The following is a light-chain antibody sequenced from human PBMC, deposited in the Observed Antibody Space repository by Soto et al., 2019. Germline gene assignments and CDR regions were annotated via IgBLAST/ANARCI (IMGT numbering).Light chain of an antibody. CDR1: QSISIH. V-gene: IGKV3-20*01. Sequence: EIVMTRSPATLSVSPGDTSTLSCMAIQSISIHLAWYQKQPVQAPRLIXYGASSRATGIPDRFSGSGSGTDLTLTISRLEPEDFAVYYCQQYGSSPRWTFGQGTKVDIK. CDR2: GAS. CDR3: QQYGSSPRWT. J-gene: IGKJ1*01.